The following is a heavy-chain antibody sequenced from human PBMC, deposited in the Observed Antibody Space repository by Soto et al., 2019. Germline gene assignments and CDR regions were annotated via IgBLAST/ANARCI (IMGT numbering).Heavy chain of an antibody. CDR1: GFTFSIYA. J-gene: IGHJ4*02. CDR3: ASRYGSGRSPFDY. D-gene: IGHD3-10*01. Sequence: PGGSLRLSCAASGFTFSIYAISWVRQAPGKGLEWVSSISSSSSYIYYADSVKGRFTISRDNAKNSLYLQMNSLRAEDTAVYYCASRYGSGRSPFDYWGQGTLVTVSS. CDR2: ISSSSSYI. V-gene: IGHV3-21*01.